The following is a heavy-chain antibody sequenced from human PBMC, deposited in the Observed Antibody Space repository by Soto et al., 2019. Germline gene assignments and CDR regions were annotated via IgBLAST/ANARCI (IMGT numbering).Heavy chain of an antibody. CDR3: ATDILDF. V-gene: IGHV3-7*05. CDR2: INQNGSER. D-gene: IGHD3-9*01. CDR1: GFMFSSYW. J-gene: IGHJ4*02. Sequence: EVELVESGGGLVQPGGSLRLSCAATGFMFSSYWMTWVRQAPGKGLEWVANINQNGSERYYVDSVEGRFTISRDNAKNSVFLQIENLRVEDTAMYYCATDILDFWGQGTLVTVSS.